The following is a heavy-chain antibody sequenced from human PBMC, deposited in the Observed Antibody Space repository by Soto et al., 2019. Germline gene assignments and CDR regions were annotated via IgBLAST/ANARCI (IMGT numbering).Heavy chain of an antibody. CDR2: IIPIFGTA. Sequence: ASVKVSCKASGGTFSSYAISWVRQAPGQGLEWMGGIIPIFGTANYAQKFQGRVTITADESTRTAYMELSSLRSEDTAVYYCARDLTRVLGYYYGMDVWGQGTTGTVSS. V-gene: IGHV1-69*13. D-gene: IGHD2-8*02. CDR1: GGTFSSYA. J-gene: IGHJ6*02. CDR3: ARDLTRVLGYYYGMDV.